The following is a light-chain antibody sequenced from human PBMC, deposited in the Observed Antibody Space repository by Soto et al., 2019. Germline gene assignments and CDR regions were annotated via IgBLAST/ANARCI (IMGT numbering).Light chain of an antibody. CDR3: SSYTSSSTLV. CDR2: DVS. J-gene: IGLJ2*01. V-gene: IGLV2-14*01. Sequence: HSALTQPASVSGSPGQSITISCTGTSSDVGGYNSVSWYQQHPGKAPKLMIYDVSNRPSGVSNRFSGSKSGNTASLTISGLQAEDEADYYCSSYTSSSTLVFGGGTKLTVL. CDR1: SSDVGGYNS.